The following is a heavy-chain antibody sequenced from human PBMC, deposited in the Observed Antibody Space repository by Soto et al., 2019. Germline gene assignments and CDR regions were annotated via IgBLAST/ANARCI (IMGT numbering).Heavy chain of an antibody. CDR2: INHRGRT. Sequence: SETLSLTCAVYGGSFSGYYWSWIRQPPGKGLEWIGEINHRGRTNYNPSLKSRVTISVDTSKNQFSLKLSSANAADKAVYYCPRGRGMVRGVRYYYYGMDVWGQGTTVTVSS. J-gene: IGHJ6*02. CDR1: GGSFSGYY. CDR3: PRGRGMVRGVRYYYYGMDV. V-gene: IGHV4-34*01. D-gene: IGHD3-10*01.